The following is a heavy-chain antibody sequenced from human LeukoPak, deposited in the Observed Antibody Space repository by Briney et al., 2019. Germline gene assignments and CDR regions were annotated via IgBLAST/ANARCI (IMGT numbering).Heavy chain of an antibody. D-gene: IGHD4-11*01. V-gene: IGHV1-46*01. CDR2: FNPSGGST. CDR1: GYSFTSYY. CDR3: AKEGAKVTLYAFDI. Sequence: ASVKVSCKGSGYSFTSYYMHWVRQATGQGLEWMGIFNPSGGSTSYVQKFQGRVTMTRDTSTSTVYMELSSLRSEDTAVYDCAKEGAKVTLYAFDIWGQGTMVTVSS. J-gene: IGHJ3*02.